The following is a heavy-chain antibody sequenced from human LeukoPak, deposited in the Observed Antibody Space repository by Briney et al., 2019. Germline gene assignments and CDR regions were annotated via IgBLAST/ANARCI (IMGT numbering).Heavy chain of an antibody. D-gene: IGHD2-15*01. CDR3: ASRRGGIVGDY. J-gene: IGHJ4*02. Sequence: GRSLRLSCAASGFTFSSYGMHWVRQAPGKGLEWVALIWYDGSNKYYADSVKGRFTTSRDNSKNTVYLQMNSLRAEDTAVYYCASRRGGIVGDYWGQGTLVTVSS. CDR2: IWYDGSNK. CDR1: GFTFSSYG. V-gene: IGHV3-33*01.